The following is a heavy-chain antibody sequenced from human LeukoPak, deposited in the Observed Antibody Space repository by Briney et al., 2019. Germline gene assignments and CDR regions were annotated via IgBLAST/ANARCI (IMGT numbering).Heavy chain of an antibody. Sequence: GGSLRLSCAASGLTFSSYEMNWVRQTPGKGLEWISYISSSGDTIYYADSVKGRFTVSRDNGKISLYLQMNSLRVEDSAIYYCARGYYDSGDYYQAFDSWGQGILVTVSS. CDR2: ISSSGDTI. CDR1: GLTFSSYE. J-gene: IGHJ4*02. V-gene: IGHV3-48*03. CDR3: ARGYYDSGDYYQAFDS. D-gene: IGHD3-22*01.